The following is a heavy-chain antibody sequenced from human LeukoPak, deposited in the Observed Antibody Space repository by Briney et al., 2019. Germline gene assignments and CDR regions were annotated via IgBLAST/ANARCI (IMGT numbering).Heavy chain of an antibody. CDR1: GGSIAVNHYY. CDR2: GLHTGNT. J-gene: IGHJ4*02. D-gene: IGHD6-6*01. V-gene: IGHV4-39*02. CDR3: AREHRSSKYFDS. Sequence: PSETLSLTCSVSGGSIAVNHYYWGWIRQPPGKGLEWIGSGLHTGNTYSNPSLRSRVTISVDTSKNEFSLKMNSVTAADTAVYYCAREHRSSKYFDSWGQGALMIVSS.